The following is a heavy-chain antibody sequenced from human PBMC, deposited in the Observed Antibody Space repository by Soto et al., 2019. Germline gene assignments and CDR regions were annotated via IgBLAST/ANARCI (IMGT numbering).Heavy chain of an antibody. CDR3: ASSSLYGMDV. J-gene: IGHJ6*02. CDR1: GDSVSNGNSY. V-gene: IGHV4-61*01. Sequence: KPSETLSLTCTVSGDSVSNGNSYWSWIRQPPGKGLEWIGYTYYSGSTNYNPSLKSRVTISVDTSKKQFSLRLSSVTAADTAVYYCASSSLYGMDVWGQGTPVTVSS. CDR2: TYYSGST.